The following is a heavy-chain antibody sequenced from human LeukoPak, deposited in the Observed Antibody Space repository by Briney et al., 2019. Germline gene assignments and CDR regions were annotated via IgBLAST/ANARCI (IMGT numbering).Heavy chain of an antibody. Sequence: MASETLSLTCTVSGGSISSYYWSWIRQPAGKGLEWIGRIYTSGSTNYNPSLKSRVTMSVDTSKNQFSLKLSSVTAADTAVYYCARGSPQLGYCSSTSCYFADHNWFDPWGQGTLVTVSS. CDR2: IYTSGST. CDR1: GGSISSYY. V-gene: IGHV4-4*07. D-gene: IGHD2-2*01. J-gene: IGHJ5*02. CDR3: ARGSPQLGYCSSTSCYFADHNWFDP.